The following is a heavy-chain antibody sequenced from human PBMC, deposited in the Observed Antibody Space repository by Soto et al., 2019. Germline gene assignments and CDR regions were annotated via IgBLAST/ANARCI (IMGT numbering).Heavy chain of an antibody. CDR1: GYTFTSYG. J-gene: IGHJ5*02. CDR3: ASHPTISARPDWWFDP. CDR2: ISAYNGNT. Sequence: ASVKVSCKASGYTFTSYGISWVRQAPGQGLEWMGWISAYNGNTNYAQKLQGGVTMTTDTSTSTAYMELRSLRSDDTAVYYCASHPTISARPDWWFDPWGQGTLVTVSS. D-gene: IGHD6-6*01. V-gene: IGHV1-18*01.